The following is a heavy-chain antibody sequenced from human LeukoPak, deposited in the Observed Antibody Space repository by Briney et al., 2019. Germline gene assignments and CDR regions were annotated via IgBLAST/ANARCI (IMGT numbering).Heavy chain of an antibody. CDR3: ARDAGGAWPFAY. V-gene: IGHV3-23*01. CDR1: GFAFSNTG. CDR2: ISPTAEGT. D-gene: IGHD4-17*01. J-gene: IGHJ4*02. Sequence: GGALRLSCAASGFAFSNTGMAWVGEAPGRGLEWVSTISPTAEGTHYADSVKGRFTISRDNSKNTLSLEMNSLRADDTATYYCARDAGGAWPFAYWGQGTRVIVSS.